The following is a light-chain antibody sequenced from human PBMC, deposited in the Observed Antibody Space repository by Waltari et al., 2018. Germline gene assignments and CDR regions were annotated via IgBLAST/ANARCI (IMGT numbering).Light chain of an antibody. V-gene: IGLV1-40*01. CDR3: QSFDGLSRSGV. J-gene: IGLJ3*02. CDR1: TFNIGAGYD. CDR2: VNN. Sequence: QSVLTQPPSVSGAPGQRVTISCTGSTFNIGAGYDVHWYQQFPGTAPKLIIFVNNNRPSVFPNRFSGSKSGTSASLAITGLQAEYEADYYCQSFDGLSRSGVFGVATKLTVL.